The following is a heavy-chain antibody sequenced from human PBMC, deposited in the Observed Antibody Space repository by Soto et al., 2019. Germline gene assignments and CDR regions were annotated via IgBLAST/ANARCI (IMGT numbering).Heavy chain of an antibody. J-gene: IGHJ6*01. Sequence: QVPLVQSAGEVKKPGASVKVSCKASGYSFTSYGISWVRRAPGQGLEWMGWISPYNGHTQFAQRFQGRVTMTTDTSTKTAYMELRNLRSDDTAHYYCARDLTIVPATHPRLENYGMDVW. CDR2: ISPYNGHT. CDR3: ARDLTIVPATHPRLENYGMDV. CDR1: GYSFTSYG. V-gene: IGHV1-18*01. D-gene: IGHD2-2*01.